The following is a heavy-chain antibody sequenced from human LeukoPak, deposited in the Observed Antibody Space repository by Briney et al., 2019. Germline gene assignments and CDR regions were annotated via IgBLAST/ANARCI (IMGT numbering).Heavy chain of an antibody. Sequence: PGRSLRLSCAASGFTFSSYAMHWVRQAPGKGLEWVAVISYDGSNKYYADSVKGRFTISRDNSKNTLYLQMNSLRAEDTAVYYCAREPPQAAAGKDAFDIWGQGTMVTVSS. CDR1: GFTFSSYA. CDR3: AREPPQAAAGKDAFDI. V-gene: IGHV3-30-3*01. D-gene: IGHD6-13*01. CDR2: ISYDGSNK. J-gene: IGHJ3*02.